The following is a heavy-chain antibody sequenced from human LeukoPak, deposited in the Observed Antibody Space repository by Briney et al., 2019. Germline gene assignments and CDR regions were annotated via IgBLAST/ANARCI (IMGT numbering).Heavy chain of an antibody. Sequence: GASVKVSCKASGYTFTSYDINWVRQATGQGLEWMGWMNPNSGNTGYAQKFQGRVTMTRNTSISTAYMELSSLRSEDTAVYYCATDLGNYYDSSGYYFLRDYWGQGTLVTVSS. CDR3: ATDLGNYYDSSGYYFLRDY. J-gene: IGHJ4*02. V-gene: IGHV1-8*01. CDR2: MNPNSGNT. CDR1: GYTFTSYD. D-gene: IGHD3-22*01.